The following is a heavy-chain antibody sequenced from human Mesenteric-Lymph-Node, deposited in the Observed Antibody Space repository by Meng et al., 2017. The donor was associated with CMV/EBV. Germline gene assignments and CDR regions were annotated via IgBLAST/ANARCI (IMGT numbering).Heavy chain of an antibody. J-gene: IGHJ4*02. D-gene: IGHD6-13*01. Sequence: GGSLRLSCAASGFTFDDYAMHWVRQAPGKGLKWVSDISWNSGTIDYADSVKGRFTIFRDNAKNSLYLQMNSLRAEDTAVYYCARVEGSAAGTDWGQGTLVTVSS. V-gene: IGHV3-9*01. CDR2: ISWNSGTI. CDR1: GFTFDDYA. CDR3: ARVEGSAAGTD.